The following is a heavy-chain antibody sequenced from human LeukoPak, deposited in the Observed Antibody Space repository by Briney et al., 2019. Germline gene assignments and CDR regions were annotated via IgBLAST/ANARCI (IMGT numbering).Heavy chain of an antibody. J-gene: IGHJ4*02. Sequence: GGSLRFSCAASGFTFSDYSMNWVRQAPGKGLEWISYIGIDSGNTNYADSVKGRFTISGDKAKNSLYLQMNSQRVEDTAVYYCARDYKYAFDNWGQGTLVTVSS. CDR2: IGIDSGNT. CDR1: GFTFSDYS. V-gene: IGHV3-48*01. D-gene: IGHD5-24*01. CDR3: ARDYKYAFDN.